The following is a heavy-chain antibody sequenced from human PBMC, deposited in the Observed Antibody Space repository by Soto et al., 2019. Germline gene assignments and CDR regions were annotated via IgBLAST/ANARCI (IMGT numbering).Heavy chain of an antibody. V-gene: IGHV3-9*01. J-gene: IGHJ4*02. CDR2: ISWNSGSI. Sequence: GGSLILSCAASGFTFDDYSMHWVRQAPGKGLEWVSGISWNSGSIGYADSVKGRFTISRDNAKNSLYLQMNSLRAEDTAVYYCARDRYSSNDYWGQGTLVTVSS. CDR3: ARDRYSSNDY. CDR1: GFTFDDYS. D-gene: IGHD6-13*01.